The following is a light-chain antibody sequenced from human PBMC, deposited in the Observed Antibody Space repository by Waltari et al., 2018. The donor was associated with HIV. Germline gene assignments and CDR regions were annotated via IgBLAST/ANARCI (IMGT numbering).Light chain of an antibody. J-gene: IGLJ3*02. CDR3: QVWDSSSDLNWV. Sequence: SYVLPQPTSVSVAPGKTARITCGGDNLGSKSVHWYQQKPGQAPVLVIYDDSDRPSGIPERFSGSNSGNTATLTISRVEAGDEADYYCQVWDSSSDLNWVFGGGTKLTVL. V-gene: IGLV3-21*04. CDR1: NLGSKS. CDR2: DDS.